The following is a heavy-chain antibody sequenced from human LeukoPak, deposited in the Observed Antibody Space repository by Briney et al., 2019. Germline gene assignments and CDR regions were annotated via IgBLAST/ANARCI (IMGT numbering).Heavy chain of an antibody. Sequence: GGSLRLSCAASGFTFSSYAMHWVRQAPGKGLEWVSAISGSGGSTYYADSVKGRFIISRDNSKNTLYLQMNSLRAEDTAVYYCAKDETGNYYDSSGYPSYFDYWGQGTLVTVSS. CDR2: ISGSGGST. D-gene: IGHD3-22*01. CDR3: AKDETGNYYDSSGYPSYFDY. J-gene: IGHJ4*02. V-gene: IGHV3-23*01. CDR1: GFTFSSYA.